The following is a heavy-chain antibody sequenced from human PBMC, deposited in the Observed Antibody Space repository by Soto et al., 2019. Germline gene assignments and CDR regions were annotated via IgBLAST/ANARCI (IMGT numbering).Heavy chain of an antibody. CDR2: INHSGST. CDR3: ARGFGEFDY. J-gene: IGHJ4*02. CDR1: GGSFSGYY. D-gene: IGHD3-10*01. Sequence: PSETLSLTCAVYGGSFSGYYWSWIRQPPGKGLEWIGEINHSGSTNYNPSLKSRVTISVDTSKNQFSLKLSSVTAADTAVYYCARGFGEFDYWGQGTLVTVS. V-gene: IGHV4-34*01.